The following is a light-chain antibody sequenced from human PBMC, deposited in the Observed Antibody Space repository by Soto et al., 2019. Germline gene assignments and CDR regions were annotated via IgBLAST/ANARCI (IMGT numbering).Light chain of an antibody. J-gene: IGLJ1*01. Sequence: QSALTQPASVSGSPGQSITISCTGTSSDVGNYNLVSWYQQHPGKAPELMIYEGYKRPSGVSNRFSGSKSGNTASLTISGLLEDDEADYFCASFRSGTILVFGSGTKVTVL. CDR2: EGY. CDR1: SSDVGNYNL. V-gene: IGLV2-14*02. CDR3: ASFRSGTILV.